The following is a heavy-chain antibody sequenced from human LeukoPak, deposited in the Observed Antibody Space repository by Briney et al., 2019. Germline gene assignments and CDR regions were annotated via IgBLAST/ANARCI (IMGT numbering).Heavy chain of an antibody. CDR3: ARHTLGFDP. J-gene: IGHJ5*02. CDR2: IYHSGRT. Sequence: PSETLSLKCGVSGFPISDGYYWGWVRQPPGEGLEWIGSIYHSGRTYYNPSLKSRVTISVDTSKREFSLKLSPISAADTAVYYCARHTLGFDPWGQGMLVIVSS. V-gene: IGHV4-38-2*01. CDR1: GFPISDGYY.